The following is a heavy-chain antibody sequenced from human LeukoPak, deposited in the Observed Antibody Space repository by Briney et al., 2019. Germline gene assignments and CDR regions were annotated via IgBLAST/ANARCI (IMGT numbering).Heavy chain of an antibody. V-gene: IGHV3-33*08. Sequence: GGSLRLSCAASGFTFSSYWMSWVRQAPGKGLEWVARLVYDERNDYANSVKGRFTISRDNSKNTLYLQMDNLRVDDTAVYYCARDLSAAYDFWGQGILVTVSS. J-gene: IGHJ4*02. CDR3: ARDLSAAYDF. CDR2: LVYDERND. D-gene: IGHD2-21*01. CDR1: GFTFSSYW.